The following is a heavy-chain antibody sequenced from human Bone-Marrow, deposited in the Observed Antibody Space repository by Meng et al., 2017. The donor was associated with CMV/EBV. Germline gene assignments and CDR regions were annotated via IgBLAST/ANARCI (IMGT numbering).Heavy chain of an antibody. CDR1: GGSISSYY. CDR2: INDSGST. D-gene: IGHD2-2*01. Sequence: GSLRLSCTVSGGSISSYYWSWIRQPPGKGLEWIGINDSGSTYYNSSLKSRVAISVDTSGTQFSLTLSSVTAADTAVYYCVRHIIVVPGRGYGVDVWGQGTTVTVSS. J-gene: IGHJ6*02. V-gene: IGHV4-59*08. CDR3: VRHIIVVPGRGYGVDV.